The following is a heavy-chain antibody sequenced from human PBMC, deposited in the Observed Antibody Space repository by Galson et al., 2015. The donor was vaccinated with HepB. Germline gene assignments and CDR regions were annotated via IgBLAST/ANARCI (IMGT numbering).Heavy chain of an antibody. J-gene: IGHJ3*02. CDR2: IYYSGVT. V-gene: IGHV4-39*01. CDR3: ARLRGDTGAFEI. CDR1: GGSISSSAFY. D-gene: IGHD2-21*01. Sequence: ETLSLTCTVSGGSISSSAFYWAWIRQPPAKGLEWIGGIYYSGVTYYNPSLKSRVILSVDTSKNQFSLRLTSVTAADTAVYYCARLRGDTGAFEIWGQGTMVTVSA.